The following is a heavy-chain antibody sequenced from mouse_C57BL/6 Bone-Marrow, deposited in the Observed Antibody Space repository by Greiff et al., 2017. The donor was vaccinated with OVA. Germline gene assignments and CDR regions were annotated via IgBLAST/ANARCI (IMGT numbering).Heavy chain of an antibody. J-gene: IGHJ2*01. Sequence: EVHLVESGGDLVKPGGSLKLSCAASGFTFSSFGMSWVRRTPDKRLEWVATISSGGGYPYYPDSVKGRFTISRDNAKNTRYRQMSSLKSEDTAMYYCARPPYFDYWGQGTTLTVSA. CDR2: ISSGGGYP. CDR1: GFTFSSFG. V-gene: IGHV5-6*01. CDR3: ARPPYFDY.